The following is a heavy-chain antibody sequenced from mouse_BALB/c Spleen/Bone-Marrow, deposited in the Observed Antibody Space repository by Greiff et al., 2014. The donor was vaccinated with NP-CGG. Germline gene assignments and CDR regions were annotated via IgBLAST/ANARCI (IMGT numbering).Heavy chain of an antibody. CDR2: ILPGSVTT. Sequence: VQLQQSGAELMKPGASVKISCKATGYTFSSYWIEWIKQRPGHGLEWIGEILPGSVTTNYNGRFKGKATFTADTSSNTAYMQPSSLTSEDSAVYYCARDHFDHWGPGTTLTVSS. V-gene: IGHV1-9*01. J-gene: IGHJ2*01. CDR1: GYTFSSYW. CDR3: ARDHFDH.